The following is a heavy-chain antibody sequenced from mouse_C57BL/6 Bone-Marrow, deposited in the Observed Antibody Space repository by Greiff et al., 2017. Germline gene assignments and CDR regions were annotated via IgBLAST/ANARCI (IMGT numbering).Heavy chain of an antibody. D-gene: IGHD2-12*01. CDR1: GYSITSGYY. CDR2: ISYDGSN. CDR3: ARGLSLYYFDY. Sequence: EVKLVESGPGLVKPSQSLSLTCSVTGYSITSGYYWNWIRQFPGNKLEWMGYISYDGSNNYNPSLKNRISITRDTSKNQFFLKLNSVTTEDTATYYCARGLSLYYFDYWGQGTTLTVSS. J-gene: IGHJ2*01. V-gene: IGHV3-6*01.